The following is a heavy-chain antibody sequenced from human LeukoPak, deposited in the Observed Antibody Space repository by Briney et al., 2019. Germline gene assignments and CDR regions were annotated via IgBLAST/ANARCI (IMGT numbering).Heavy chain of an antibody. CDR2: IYYSGNT. CDR1: GGSISSSSYY. CDR3: ARHEDGYYSDSSGYYFDY. Sequence: SETLSLTCTVSGGSISSSSYYWGWIRQPPGKGLEWIGSIYYSGNTYYNPSLKSRVTISVDTSKNQFSLKLSSVTAADTAVYYCARHEDGYYSDSSGYYFDYWGQGTLVTVSS. J-gene: IGHJ4*02. D-gene: IGHD3-22*01. V-gene: IGHV4-39*01.